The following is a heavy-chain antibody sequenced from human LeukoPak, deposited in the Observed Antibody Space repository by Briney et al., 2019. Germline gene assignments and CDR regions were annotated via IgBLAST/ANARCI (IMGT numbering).Heavy chain of an antibody. CDR1: GGSISSHY. D-gene: IGHD2-2*01. CDR2: IYTSGST. V-gene: IGHV4-4*07. J-gene: IGHJ5*02. CDR3: ASSTLGYCSSTSCYPDNWFDP. Sequence: SETLSLTCTVSGGSISSHYWSWIRQPAGKGLEWIGRIYTSGSTNYNPSLKSRVTMSVDTSKNQFSLKLSSVTAADTAVYYCASSTLGYCSSTSCYPDNWFDPWGQGTLVTVSS.